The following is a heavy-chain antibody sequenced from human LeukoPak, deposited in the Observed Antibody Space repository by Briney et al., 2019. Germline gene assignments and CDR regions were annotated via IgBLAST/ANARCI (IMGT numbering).Heavy chain of an antibody. V-gene: IGHV3-23*01. J-gene: IGHJ6*03. CDR1: GFTFSTYS. CDR2: ISGSAVTT. D-gene: IGHD3-16*01. CDR3: AKAFRGLREYYYYMDV. Sequence: GGSLRLSCADSGFTFSTYSMNWVRQAPGKGLEWVSAISGSAVTTYYGDSVKGRFTISRDNSKNTLYLQMNSLRAEDTAVYYCAKAFRGLREYYYYMDVWGKGTTVTVSS.